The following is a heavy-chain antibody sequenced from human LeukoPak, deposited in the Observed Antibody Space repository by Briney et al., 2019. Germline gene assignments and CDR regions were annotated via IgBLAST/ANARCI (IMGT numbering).Heavy chain of an antibody. D-gene: IGHD6-13*01. CDR2: ISSSGSTI. V-gene: IGHV3-48*03. CDR3: ARETAADYYYYGMDV. Sequence: GGSLRLSCAASGFTFSSYEMNWVRQSPGKGLEWVSYISSSGSTIYHADSVKGRFTISRDNAKNSLYLQMNSLRDEDTAVYYCARETAADYYYYGMDVWGQGTTVTVSS. J-gene: IGHJ6*02. CDR1: GFTFSSYE.